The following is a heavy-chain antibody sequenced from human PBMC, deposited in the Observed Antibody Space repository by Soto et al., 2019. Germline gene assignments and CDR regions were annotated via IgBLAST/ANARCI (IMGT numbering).Heavy chain of an antibody. CDR1: GFTFSSYA. Sequence: GSLRLSCAASGFTFSSYAMSWVRQAPGRGLEWVSAISGSGGSTYYADSVKGRFTISRDNSKNTLYLQMNSLRAEDTAVYYCAKGTSSGWMSYFQHWGQGTLVTVSS. V-gene: IGHV3-23*01. CDR3: AKGTSSGWMSYFQH. J-gene: IGHJ1*01. CDR2: ISGSGGST. D-gene: IGHD6-19*01.